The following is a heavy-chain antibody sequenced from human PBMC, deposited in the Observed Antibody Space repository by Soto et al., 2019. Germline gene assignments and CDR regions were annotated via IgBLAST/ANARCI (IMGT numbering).Heavy chain of an antibody. V-gene: IGHV3-11*03. CDR3: ARSDYYGSGSYLPYGMDV. CDR1: GFTFSDYY. CDR2: ISSSSSYT. D-gene: IGHD3-10*01. Sequence: GGSLRLSCAASGFTFSDYYMSWIRQAPGKGLEWVSYISSSSSYTNYADSVKGRFTISRDNAKNSLYLQMNSLRAEDTAVYYCARSDYYGSGSYLPYGMDVWGQGTTVTVSS. J-gene: IGHJ6*02.